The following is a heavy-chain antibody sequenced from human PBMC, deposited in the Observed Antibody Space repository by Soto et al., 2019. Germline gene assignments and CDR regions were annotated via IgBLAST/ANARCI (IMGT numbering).Heavy chain of an antibody. D-gene: IGHD6-19*01. CDR3: AKDLSGRGWPGGAFDI. CDR2: ISWNSGSI. J-gene: IGHJ3*02. Sequence: PGGSLRLSCAASGFTFDDYAMHWVRQAPGKGLEWVSGISWNSGSIGYADSVKGRFTISRDNAKNSLYLQMNSLRAEDTALYYCAKDLSGRGWPGGAFDIWGQGTMVTVSS. CDR1: GFTFDDYA. V-gene: IGHV3-9*01.